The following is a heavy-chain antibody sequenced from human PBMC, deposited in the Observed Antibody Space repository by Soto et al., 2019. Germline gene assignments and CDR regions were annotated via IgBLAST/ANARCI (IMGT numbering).Heavy chain of an antibody. CDR3: GRDPSAMAKPYNWFDP. CDR1: GGSISSYY. CDR2: IYYSGST. Sequence: SETLSLTCTVSGGSISSYYWSWIRQPPGKGLEWIGYIYYSGSTNYNPSLKSRVTISVDTSKNQFSLKLSSVTAADMAVYYCGRDPSAMAKPYNWFDPWGQGTLVTVSS. V-gene: IGHV4-59*01. J-gene: IGHJ5*02. D-gene: IGHD5-18*01.